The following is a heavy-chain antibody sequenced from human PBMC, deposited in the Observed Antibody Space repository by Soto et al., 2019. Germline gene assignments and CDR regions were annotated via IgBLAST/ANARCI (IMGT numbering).Heavy chain of an antibody. J-gene: IGHJ6*03. CDR2: IYYSGST. Sequence: LETLSLTCTVSGGSISSSSYYWGWIRQPPGKGLEWIGSIYYSGSTYYNPSLKSRVTISVDTSKNQFSLKLSSVTAADTAVYYCARRQGYYYYMDVWGKGTTVTVSS. CDR3: ARRQGYYYYMDV. CDR1: GGSISSSSYY. V-gene: IGHV4-39*01.